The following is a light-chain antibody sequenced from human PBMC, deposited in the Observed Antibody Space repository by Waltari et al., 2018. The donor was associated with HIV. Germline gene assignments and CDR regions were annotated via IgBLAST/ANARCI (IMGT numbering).Light chain of an antibody. CDR2: EVF. J-gene: IGLJ2*01. CDR1: TSVFGLYDS. V-gene: IGLV2-14*01. Sequence: QSALTPPASVSGSPGQSITIPCTGSTSVFGLYDSISWYQHHPGGVLRVIIYEVFRRPSGVSSRFSGSKSGNTASLTISWLQTEDEADYYCTSFTSNYTVIFGGGTKVTVL. CDR3: TSFTSNYTVI.